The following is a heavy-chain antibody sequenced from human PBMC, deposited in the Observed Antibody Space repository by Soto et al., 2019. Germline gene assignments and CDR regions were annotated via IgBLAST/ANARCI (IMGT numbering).Heavy chain of an antibody. V-gene: IGHV4-34*01. CDR3: ASETSAAGVDY. CDR1: GGSFSGYY. J-gene: IGHJ4*02. Sequence: QVQLQQWGAGPLKPSETLYLPCAVYGGSFSGYYWSWIPQRPGKGLEWTGEINHSRSTNYNPSLKSRVNMTVDTSKNQFSMKLSSVTAAETAVYYWASETSAAGVDYWGEGTLVTVSS. CDR2: INHSRST. D-gene: IGHD2-2*01.